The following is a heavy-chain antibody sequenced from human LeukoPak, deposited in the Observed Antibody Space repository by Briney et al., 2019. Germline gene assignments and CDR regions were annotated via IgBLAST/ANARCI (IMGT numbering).Heavy chain of an antibody. CDR1: GYTFTSYY. CDR3: ASADYDFWSGYLKVYYFDY. Sequence: ASVKVSCKASGYTFTSYYMHWVRQAPAQGLEWMGIINPSGGSTSYAQKFQGRVTITTDESTSTAYMELSSLRSEDTAVYYCASADYDFWSGYLKVYYFDYWGQGTLVTVSS. V-gene: IGHV1-46*01. J-gene: IGHJ4*02. D-gene: IGHD3-3*01. CDR2: INPSGGST.